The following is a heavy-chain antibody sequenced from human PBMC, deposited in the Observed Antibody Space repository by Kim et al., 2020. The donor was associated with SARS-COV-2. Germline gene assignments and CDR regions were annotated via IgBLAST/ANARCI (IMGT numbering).Heavy chain of an antibody. V-gene: IGHV5-10-1*01. J-gene: IGHJ4*02. D-gene: IGHD3-10*01. Sequence: YSPSFQGHVTISADKSISAAYLQWSSLKASDTAMYYCASPYGSGSYYLEYWGQGTLVTVSS. CDR3: ASPYGSGSYYLEY.